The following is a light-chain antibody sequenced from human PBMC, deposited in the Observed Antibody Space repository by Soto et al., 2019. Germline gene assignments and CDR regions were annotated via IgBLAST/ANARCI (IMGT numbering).Light chain of an antibody. V-gene: IGLV2-14*01. CDR2: DVS. J-gene: IGLJ2*01. Sequence: QSALTQPASVSGSPGQSITISCTGTSSDVGGYNYVSWYQQHPARAPKLMIYDVSDRPSGVSNRFSGSKSGNTASLTISGLQAEDEADYYCSLYTSSSTLMVFGGGTKLTVL. CDR3: SLYTSSSTLMV. CDR1: SSDVGGYNY.